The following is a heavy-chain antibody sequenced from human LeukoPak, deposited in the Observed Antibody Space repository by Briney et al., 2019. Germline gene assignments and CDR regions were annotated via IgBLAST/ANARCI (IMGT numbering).Heavy chain of an antibody. CDR2: IYYSGST. V-gene: IGHV4-59*01. J-gene: IGHJ5*02. CDR3: AREVSELLWFGELSA. D-gene: IGHD3-10*01. Sequence: PSETLSLTCAVYGGSFSGYYWSWIRQPPGKGLEWIGYIYYSGSTNYNPSLKSRVTISVDTSKNQFSLKLSSVTAADTAVYYCAREVSELLWFGELSAWGQGTLVTVSS. CDR1: GGSFSGYY.